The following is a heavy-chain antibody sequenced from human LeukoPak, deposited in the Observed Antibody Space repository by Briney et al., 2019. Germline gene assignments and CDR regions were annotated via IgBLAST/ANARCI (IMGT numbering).Heavy chain of an antibody. Sequence: GGSLRLSCAASGFTFSSYSMNWVRQAPGKGLEWVSSISSSSSYIYYADSVKGRFTISRDNAKNSLYLQMNSLRAEDTAVYYCARGSPRDYDSSGYYYGLDPWGQGTLVAVSS. CDR1: GFTFSSYS. V-gene: IGHV3-21*01. D-gene: IGHD3-22*01. CDR2: ISSSSSYI. CDR3: ARGSPRDYDSSGYYYGLDP. J-gene: IGHJ5*02.